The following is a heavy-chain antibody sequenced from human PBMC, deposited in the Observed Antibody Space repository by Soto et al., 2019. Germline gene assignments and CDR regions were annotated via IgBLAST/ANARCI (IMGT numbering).Heavy chain of an antibody. Sequence: SETLSLTCTVSGGTISSSSYYWGWIRQPPGKGLEWIGSIYYSGSTYYKPSLKSRGTISVDTSKKKSYIKLSSVTAADKAVYYCARHGRSGWYLSDPDNGFDPWGQRTLVMVS. J-gene: IGHJ5*02. CDR3: ARHGRSGWYLSDPDNGFDP. D-gene: IGHD6-19*01. V-gene: IGHV4-39*01. CDR1: GGTISSSSYY. CDR2: IYYSGST.